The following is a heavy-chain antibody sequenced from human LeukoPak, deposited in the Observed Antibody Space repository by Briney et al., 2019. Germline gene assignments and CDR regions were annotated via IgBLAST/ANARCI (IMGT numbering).Heavy chain of an antibody. CDR3: AKKYDSSGFYFDY. J-gene: IGHJ4*02. CDR1: GFTFSSYA. V-gene: IGHV3-23*01. D-gene: IGHD3-22*01. Sequence: GGSLRLSCAASGFTFSSYAMSWVRQAPGKGLEWVPGISGSGGSTYYADSVKGRFTISRDNSKNTLYLQMNSLRADDTAVYYCAKKYDSSGFYFDYWGQGTLVTVSS. CDR2: ISGSGGST.